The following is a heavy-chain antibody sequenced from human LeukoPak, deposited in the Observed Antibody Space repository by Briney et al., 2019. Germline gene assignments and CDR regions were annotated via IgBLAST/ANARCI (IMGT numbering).Heavy chain of an antibody. Sequence: SGGSLRLSCAASGFTFSSYAMSWVRQAPGKGLEWVSAIRGSGGSTYYADSVKGRFTISRDNSKNTLYLQMNSLRAEDTAVYYCAKDEAPLRYFDWLFLDYWGQGTLVTVSS. CDR3: AKDEAPLRYFDWLFLDY. J-gene: IGHJ4*02. CDR2: IRGSGGST. D-gene: IGHD3-9*01. CDR1: GFTFSSYA. V-gene: IGHV3-23*01.